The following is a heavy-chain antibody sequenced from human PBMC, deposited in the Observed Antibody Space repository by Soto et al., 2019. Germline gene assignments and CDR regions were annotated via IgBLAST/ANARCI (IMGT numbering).Heavy chain of an antibody. D-gene: IGHD3-16*01. Sequence: QVQLVESGGGVVQPGRSLRLSCAASGFTFSSYGMHWVLQAPGKGLEWVAVISYDGSNKYYADSVKGRFTISRDNSKNTLYLQMNSLRAEDTAVYYCAKAVTTTRGNYYYYGMDVWGQGTTVTVSS. CDR1: GFTFSSYG. J-gene: IGHJ6*02. V-gene: IGHV3-30*18. CDR2: ISYDGSNK. CDR3: AKAVTTTRGNYYYYGMDV.